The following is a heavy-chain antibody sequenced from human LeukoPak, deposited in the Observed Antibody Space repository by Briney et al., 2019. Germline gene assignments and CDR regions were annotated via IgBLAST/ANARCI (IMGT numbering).Heavy chain of an antibody. V-gene: IGHV4-39*01. J-gene: IGHJ4*02. CDR2: IYYSGST. D-gene: IGHD3-9*01. Sequence: WIRQPPGKGLEWIGSIYYSGSTYYNPSLKSRVTISVDTSKNQFSLKLSSVTAADTAVYYCARHGPNYDILTGYYDSWGQGTLVTVSS. CDR3: ARHGPNYDILTGYYDS.